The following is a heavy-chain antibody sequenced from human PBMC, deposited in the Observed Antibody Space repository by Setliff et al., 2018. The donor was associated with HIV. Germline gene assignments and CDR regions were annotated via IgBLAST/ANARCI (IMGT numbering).Heavy chain of an antibody. CDR3: ARSPRYSHYGGLFDY. CDR2: INDSGNT. CDR1: GGSVSDDY. J-gene: IGHJ4*02. D-gene: IGHD4-4*01. Sequence: SETLSLTCAVYGGSVSDDYWSWIRQPPGRGMEWIGEINDSGNTNFNPSLKNRVTMSVDTSKSQFSLNLTSVTVADTAVYYCARSPRYSHYGGLFDYWGQGTLVTVSS. V-gene: IGHV4-34*01.